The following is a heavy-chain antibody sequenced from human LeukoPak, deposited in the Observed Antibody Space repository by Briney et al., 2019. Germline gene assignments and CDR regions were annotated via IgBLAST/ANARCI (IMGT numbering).Heavy chain of an antibody. D-gene: IGHD6-19*01. CDR1: GGSFSDYY. CDR2: INHSGNT. V-gene: IGHV4-34*01. J-gene: IGHJ5*02. CDR3: ARTIAVTSTPVWFDP. Sequence: SGTLSLTCAVYGGSFSDYYWSWVRQPPGEGLEWIGEINHSGNTNYNPSLKSRVTISVDTSKSQFSLMLSSVTAADTAVYYCARTIAVTSTPVWFDPWGQGTLVPVSS.